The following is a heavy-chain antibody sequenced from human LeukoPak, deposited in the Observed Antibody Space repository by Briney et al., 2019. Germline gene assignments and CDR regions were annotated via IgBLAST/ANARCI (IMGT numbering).Heavy chain of an antibody. D-gene: IGHD3-22*01. CDR3: ARDWRYYDSRLYYFDY. J-gene: IGHJ4*02. CDR2: INPSGGST. Sequence: GASVKVSCKASGGTFSSYAISWVRQAPGQGLEWMGVINPSGGSTSYAQKFQGRVTMTRDTSTSTVYMELSSLRSEDTAVYYCARDWRYYDSRLYYFDYWGQGTLVTVSS. V-gene: IGHV1-46*01. CDR1: GGTFSSYA.